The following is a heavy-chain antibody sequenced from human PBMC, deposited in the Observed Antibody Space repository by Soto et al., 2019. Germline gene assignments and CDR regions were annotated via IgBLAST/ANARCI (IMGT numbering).Heavy chain of an antibody. CDR3: ARAVLDRSPFGY. CDR2: IYRGGST. CDR1: GFTVSSNY. V-gene: IGHV3-53*01. Sequence: PGGSLRLSCAASGFTVSSNYMSWVRQAPGKGLEWVSVIYRGGSTYYADSVKGRFTISRDNSKNTLYLQMNSLRAEDTAVYYCARAVLDRSPFGYWGQGTLVTVSS. J-gene: IGHJ4*02. D-gene: IGHD1-1*01.